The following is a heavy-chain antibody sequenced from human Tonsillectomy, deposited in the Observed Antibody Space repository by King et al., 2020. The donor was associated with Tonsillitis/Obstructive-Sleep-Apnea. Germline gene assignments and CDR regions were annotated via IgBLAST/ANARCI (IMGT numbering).Heavy chain of an antibody. CDR1: GGSISSYY. D-gene: IGHD2-2*01. CDR3: ARDCSSTSCPGMDV. J-gene: IGHJ6*02. V-gene: IGHV4-4*07. Sequence: QLQESGPGLVKPSETLSLTCTVSGGSISSYYWSWIRQPAGKGLEWIGRIYTSGSTNYNPSLKSRVTMSVDTSKIQFSLKLSSVTAADTAVYYCARDCSSTSCPGMDVWGQGTTVTVSS. CDR2: IYTSGST.